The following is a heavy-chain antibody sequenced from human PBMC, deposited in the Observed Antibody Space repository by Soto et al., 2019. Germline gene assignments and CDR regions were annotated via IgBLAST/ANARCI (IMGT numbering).Heavy chain of an antibody. CDR3: AKEIALTYYYYGMDV. CDR2: ISYDGSNK. CDR1: GFTFSSYG. V-gene: IGHV3-30*18. Sequence: GGSLRLSCAASGFTFSSYGMHWVRQAPGKGLEWVAVISYDGSNKYYADSVKGRFTISRDNSKNTLYLQMNSLRAEDTAVYYCAKEIALTYYYYGMDVWGQGTTVTVSS. J-gene: IGHJ6*02. D-gene: IGHD3-16*01.